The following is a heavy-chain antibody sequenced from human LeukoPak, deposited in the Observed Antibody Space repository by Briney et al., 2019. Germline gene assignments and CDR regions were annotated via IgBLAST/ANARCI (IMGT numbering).Heavy chain of an antibody. CDR2: IIPIFGTA. CDR3: ALTTIAARRDYYYYYGMDV. Sequence: ASVKVSFTASGGTFSSYAISWVRQAPGQGLEWMGGIIPIFGTANYAQKFQGRVTITADESTSTAYMELGSLRSEDTAVYYCALTTIAARRDYYYYYGMDVWGQGTTVTVSS. V-gene: IGHV1-69*01. D-gene: IGHD6-6*01. CDR1: GGTFSSYA. J-gene: IGHJ6*02.